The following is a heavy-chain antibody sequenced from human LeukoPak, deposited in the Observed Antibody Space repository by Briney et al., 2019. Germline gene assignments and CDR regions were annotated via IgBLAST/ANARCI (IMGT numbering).Heavy chain of an antibody. Sequence: GGSLRLSCAASGFTFSSYAMSWVRQAPGKGLEWVSAISGGGDNTLYADSVKGRFTISRDNSKNTLYLQMNSLRAEDTAAYFCAKKFTLVRGGRVDYWGQGTLVTVSS. D-gene: IGHD3-10*01. V-gene: IGHV3-23*01. J-gene: IGHJ4*02. CDR2: ISGGGDNT. CDR1: GFTFSSYA. CDR3: AKKFTLVRGGRVDY.